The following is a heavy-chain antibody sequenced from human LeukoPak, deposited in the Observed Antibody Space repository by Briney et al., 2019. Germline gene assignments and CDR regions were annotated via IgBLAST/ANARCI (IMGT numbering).Heavy chain of an antibody. D-gene: IGHD3-22*01. Sequence: ASVKVSCKASGYTFTSYGISWVRQAPGQGLERMGWISAYNGNTNYAQKLQGRVTMTTDTSTSTAYMELRSLRSDDTAVYYCARDQDYDTSQPNDYWGQGTLVTVSS. V-gene: IGHV1-18*01. CDR3: ARDQDYDTSQPNDY. CDR2: ISAYNGNT. CDR1: GYTFTSYG. J-gene: IGHJ4*02.